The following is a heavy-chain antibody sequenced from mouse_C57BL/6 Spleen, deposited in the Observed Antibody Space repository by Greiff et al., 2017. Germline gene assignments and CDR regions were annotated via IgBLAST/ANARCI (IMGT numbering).Heavy chain of an antibody. D-gene: IGHD2-3*01. CDR3: ARRRGGYDGYYVDYFDY. J-gene: IGHJ2*01. CDR1: GYAFTNYL. CDR2: INPGSGGT. Sequence: VQLQQSGAELVRPGTSVKVSCKASGYAFTNYLIEWVKQRPGQGLEWIGVINPGSGGTNYNEKFKGKATLTVDKSSSTAYMQLSSLTSEDSAVYYCARRRGGYDGYYVDYFDYWGQGTTLTVSS. V-gene: IGHV1-54*01.